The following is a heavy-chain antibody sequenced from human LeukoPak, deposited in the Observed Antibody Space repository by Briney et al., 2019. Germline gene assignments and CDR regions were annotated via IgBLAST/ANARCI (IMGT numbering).Heavy chain of an antibody. CDR1: GITVTSDY. D-gene: IGHD6-6*01. V-gene: IGHV3-53*01. Sequence: QSGGSLRLSCAAAGITVTSDYMSWVRQASGKGLEWVSVIYSGDNTYYADSVKGRFTISRGNSKNMVYLQMNSLRGEDTALYYCARGAITAACPLDYWGQGTLVTISS. CDR2: IYSGDNT. J-gene: IGHJ4*02. CDR3: ARGAITAACPLDY.